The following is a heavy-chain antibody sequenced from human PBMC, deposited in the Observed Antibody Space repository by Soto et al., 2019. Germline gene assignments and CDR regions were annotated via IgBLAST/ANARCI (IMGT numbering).Heavy chain of an antibody. Sequence: SETLSLTCAVSGGSISSGGYSWSWIRQPPGKGLEWIGYIYHSGSTYYNPSLKSRVTISVDRSKNQFSLKLSSVTAADTAVYYCARRGYRRYLDAFDIWGQGTMVTVSS. CDR2: IYHSGST. J-gene: IGHJ3*02. CDR3: ARRGYRRYLDAFDI. D-gene: IGHD5-12*01. V-gene: IGHV4-30-2*01. CDR1: GGSISSGGYS.